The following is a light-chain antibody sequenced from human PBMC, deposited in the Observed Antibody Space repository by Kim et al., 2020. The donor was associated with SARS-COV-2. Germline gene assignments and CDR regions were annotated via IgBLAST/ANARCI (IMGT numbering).Light chain of an antibody. CDR1: QGIRSD. J-gene: IGKJ1*01. Sequence: ASLGDRVTITCRASQGIRSDLGWYQQKPGRAPTRLTYGASTLESGVPSRFSGSGSGTEFTLTISSLQPEDFATYYCLQHHAYPRTFGQGTKVEIK. V-gene: IGKV1-17*01. CDR2: GAS. CDR3: LQHHAYPRT.